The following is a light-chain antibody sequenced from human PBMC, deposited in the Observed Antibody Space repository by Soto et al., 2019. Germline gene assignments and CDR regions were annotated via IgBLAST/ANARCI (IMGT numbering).Light chain of an antibody. CDR1: SSDVGGSNY. Sequence: QSALIQPASVSGSPGQSITISCTGTSSDVGGSNYVSWYQHHPHRAPKLLIYEVDYRPSGVSNRFSGSKSGNTASLTISGLQAEDEAEYYCRSYTSSNTLEVFGFGTKLTVL. CDR3: RSYTSSNTLEV. V-gene: IGLV2-14*01. CDR2: EVD. J-gene: IGLJ1*01.